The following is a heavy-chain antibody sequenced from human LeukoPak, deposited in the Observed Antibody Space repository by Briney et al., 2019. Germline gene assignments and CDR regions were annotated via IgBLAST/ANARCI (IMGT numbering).Heavy chain of an antibody. J-gene: IGHJ4*02. D-gene: IGHD5-18*01. CDR2: INPNSGGT. CDR3: AREGRVDSAVVLFDY. Sequence: ASVKVSCKAPGYTFTGYYMHWVRQGPGQGLEWMGWINPNSGGTNYAQKFQGRVTMTRDTSISTAYMELRRLRSDDTAVYYCAREGRVDSAVVLFDYWGQGTLVTVSS. V-gene: IGHV1-2*02. CDR1: GYTFTGYY.